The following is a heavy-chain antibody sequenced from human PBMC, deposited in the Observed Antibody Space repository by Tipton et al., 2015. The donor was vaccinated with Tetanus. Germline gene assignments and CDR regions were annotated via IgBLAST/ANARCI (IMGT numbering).Heavy chain of an antibody. Sequence: TLSLTCSVSGASLRSGDYNWSWIRQPPGKGLEWLAYISDGGLSNSNYFLKSRITISRDTSRNQFSLKLTSVTAADTAVYYCTRANHEFPKKGPFDSWGQGTLVIVS. V-gene: IGHV4-61*08. D-gene: IGHD3-10*01. J-gene: IGHJ4*02. CDR3: TRANHEFPKKGPFDS. CDR2: ISDGGLS. CDR1: GASLRSGDYN.